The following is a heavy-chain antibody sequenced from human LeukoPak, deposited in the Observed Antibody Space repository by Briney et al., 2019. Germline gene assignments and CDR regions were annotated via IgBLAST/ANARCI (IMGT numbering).Heavy chain of an antibody. D-gene: IGHD4-17*01. J-gene: IGHJ4*02. V-gene: IGHV3-66*01. CDR3: ARGGHGDYNGLEY. Sequence: GGSPRLSCEASGFIVTRHFMTWVRQAPGKGLEWVSVIHTGGDTYFADSVRGRFIISRDISKNTVYLQMNSLRAEDTAVYYCARGGHGDYNGLEYWGQGTLVTVSS. CDR2: IHTGGDT. CDR1: GFIVTRHF.